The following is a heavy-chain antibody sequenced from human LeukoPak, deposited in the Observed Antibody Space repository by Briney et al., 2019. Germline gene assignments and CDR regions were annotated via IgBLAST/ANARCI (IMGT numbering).Heavy chain of an antibody. CDR2: IYPGDSDT. J-gene: IGHJ4*02. D-gene: IGHD3-10*01. CDR3: ASTPDPDYYGSGSFFDY. Sequence: HGESLKISCKGSGYSFTSYWIGWVRQMPGKGLEWMGIIYPGDSDTRYSPSFQGQVTISADKSISTAYLQWSSLKASDTAMYYCASTPDPDYYGSGSFFDYWGQGTLVTVSS. CDR1: GYSFTSYW. V-gene: IGHV5-51*01.